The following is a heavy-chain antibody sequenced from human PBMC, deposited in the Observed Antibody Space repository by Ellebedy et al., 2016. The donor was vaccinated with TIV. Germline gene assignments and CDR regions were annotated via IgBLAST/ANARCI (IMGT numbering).Heavy chain of an antibody. CDR2: ISAGGGAT. Sequence: GESLKISCAASGFTFSNYVMSWVRQAPGKGLEWGSTISAGGGATYYADSVKGRFNISRDNSENTLYLQMNSLRTEDTAVYYCAKVGRRYYESSGDPWGQGSLVTVSS. V-gene: IGHV3-23*01. D-gene: IGHD3-22*01. J-gene: IGHJ5*02. CDR1: GFTFSNYV. CDR3: AKVGRRYYESSGDP.